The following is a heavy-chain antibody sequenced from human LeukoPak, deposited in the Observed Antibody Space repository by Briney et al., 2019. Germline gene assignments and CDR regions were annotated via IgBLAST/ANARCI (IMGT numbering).Heavy chain of an antibody. CDR3: ARLGRYSGYEFDY. CDR1: GGFISSSSYY. J-gene: IGHJ4*02. CDR2: IYYSGST. D-gene: IGHD5-12*01. V-gene: IGHV4-39*01. Sequence: PSETLSLTCTVSGGFISSSSYYWGWIRQPPGKGLEWIGSIYYSGSTYYNPSLKSRVTISVDTSKNQFSLKLSSVTAADTAVYYCARLGRYSGYEFDYWGQGTLVTVPS.